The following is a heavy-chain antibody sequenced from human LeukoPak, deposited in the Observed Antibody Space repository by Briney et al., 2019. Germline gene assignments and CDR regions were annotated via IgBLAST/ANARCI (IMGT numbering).Heavy chain of an antibody. D-gene: IGHD5-24*01. CDR1: GGSISSHY. CDR2: IYYSGST. V-gene: IGHV4-59*11. CDR3: ARVYGYNDYFDY. J-gene: IGHJ4*02. Sequence: SETLSLTCTVSGGSISSHYWSWIRQPPGKGLEWIGYIYYSGSTNYNPSLKGRVTMSVDTSKNQFSLKVSSVTAADTAVYYCARVYGYNDYFDYWGQGTLVTVSS.